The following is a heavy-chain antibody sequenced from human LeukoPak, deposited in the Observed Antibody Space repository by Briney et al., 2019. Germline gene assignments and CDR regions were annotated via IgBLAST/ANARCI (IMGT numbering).Heavy chain of an antibody. CDR3: ARVMVTRYFDWLLGS. D-gene: IGHD3-9*01. CDR1: GGSFSGYY. CDR2: INHSGST. V-gene: IGHV4-34*01. Sequence: PSETLSLTCAVYGGSFSGYYWSWLRQPPGKGLEWIGEINHSGSTNYSPSLKSRVTISVDTSKNQFSLKLSSVTAADTAVYYCARVMVTRYFDWLLGSWGQGTLVTVSS. J-gene: IGHJ5*02.